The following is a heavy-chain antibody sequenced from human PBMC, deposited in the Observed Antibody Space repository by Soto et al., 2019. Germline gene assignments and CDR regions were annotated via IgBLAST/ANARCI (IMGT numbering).Heavy chain of an antibody. CDR2: IYYSGST. Sequence: SETLSLTCTVSGGSISSGDYYWSWIRQPPGKGLEWIGYIYYSGSTYYNPSLKSRVTISVDTSKNQFSLKLSSVTAADTAVYYCAREQGETAMAFGPGYWGQGTLVTVSS. V-gene: IGHV4-30-4*01. J-gene: IGHJ4*02. D-gene: IGHD5-18*01. CDR1: GGSISSGDYY. CDR3: AREQGETAMAFGPGY.